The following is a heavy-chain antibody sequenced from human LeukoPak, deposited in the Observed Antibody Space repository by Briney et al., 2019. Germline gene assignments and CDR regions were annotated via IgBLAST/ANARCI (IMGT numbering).Heavy chain of an antibody. CDR1: GFTFSSYA. J-gene: IGHJ5*02. CDR3: AKLTRGYCDRTACPNWCGP. D-gene: IGHD3-22*01. V-gene: IGHV3-23*01. Sequence: AGGSLRLSCAASGFTFSSYAMSWVRHAPGEGLEWVSAISDSGGTTYYADSVKGRFTISRDNSKNTLYLQVNSLRGEDTAVYYCAKLTRGYCDRTACPNWCGPWGRGTLVAVSS. CDR2: ISDSGGTT.